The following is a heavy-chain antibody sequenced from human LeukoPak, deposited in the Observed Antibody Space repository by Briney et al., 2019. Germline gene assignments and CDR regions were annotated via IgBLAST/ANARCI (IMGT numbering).Heavy chain of an antibody. D-gene: IGHD2-15*01. CDR3: ARARASGRSGFDY. CDR1: GLTFSSYS. CDR2: ISSSSSTI. Sequence: GGSLRLSCVASGLTFSSYSMNWVCQAPGKGLEWVSYISSSSSTIYYADSVKGRFTISRDNAKNSLDLQMNSLRDEDTAVYYCARARASGRSGFDYWGQGTLVTVSS. V-gene: IGHV3-48*02. J-gene: IGHJ4*02.